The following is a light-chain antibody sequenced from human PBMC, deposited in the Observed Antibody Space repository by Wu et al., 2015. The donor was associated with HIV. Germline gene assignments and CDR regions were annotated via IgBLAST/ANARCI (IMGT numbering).Light chain of an antibody. CDR1: QSVNNY. Sequence: EIVLTQSPVTLSLSPGERATLSCRASQSVNNYLAWYQQRPGQAPRLLIYTASNRATGIPARFSGSGSGTDFTLTISSLEPEDFAVYYCQQRSTWPLTFGGGTRVEIK. CDR3: QQRSTWPLT. V-gene: IGKV3-11*01. J-gene: IGKJ4*01. CDR2: TAS.